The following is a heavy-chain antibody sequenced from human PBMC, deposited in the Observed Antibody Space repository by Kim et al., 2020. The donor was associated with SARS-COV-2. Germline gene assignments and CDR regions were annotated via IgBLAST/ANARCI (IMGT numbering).Heavy chain of an antibody. CDR2: ISAGGDRT. D-gene: IGHD6-13*01. Sequence: GGSLRLSCTVSGFTFSSYAMTWVRQAPGKGLEWVSGISAGGDRTYYADSVKGRFTISRDNSKNTLYLQITTLRAEDTALYYCAKAGQRLVWGYFDYWGQGTLVTVSS. CDR3: AKAGQRLVWGYFDY. J-gene: IGHJ4*02. V-gene: IGHV3-23*01. CDR1: GFTFSSYA.